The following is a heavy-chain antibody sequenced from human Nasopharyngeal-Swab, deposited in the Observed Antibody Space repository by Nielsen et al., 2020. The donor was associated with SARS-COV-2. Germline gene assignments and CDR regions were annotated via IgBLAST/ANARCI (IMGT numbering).Heavy chain of an antibody. CDR1: GLTFSSYS. CDR3: ARVEEYYYGSGSLSDN. J-gene: IGHJ4*02. V-gene: IGHV3-21*01. CDR2: ISSSGSHK. Sequence: GESLKISCAASGLTFSSYSMNWVRQAPGKGLEWVSFISSSGSHKYYADSMKGRFTISRDNAKSSLYLQLSSLRAEDTAVYYCARVEEYYYGSGSLSDNWGQGTLVTVSS. D-gene: IGHD3-10*01.